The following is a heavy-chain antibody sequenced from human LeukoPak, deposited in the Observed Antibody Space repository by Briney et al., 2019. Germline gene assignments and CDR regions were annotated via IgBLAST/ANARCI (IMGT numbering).Heavy chain of an antibody. Sequence: GASVKVSCKASGFTFPNSAMQWVRQARGQRLEWIGWIVLGAGNTVYSHKFHDRVTITRDISTNTAYMELDSLGSEDTAVYYCARDDDYGDYHYYMDVWGKGTTVTVFS. D-gene: IGHD4-17*01. CDR3: ARDDDYGDYHYYMDV. CDR1: GFTFPNSA. V-gene: IGHV1-58*02. J-gene: IGHJ6*03. CDR2: IVLGAGNT.